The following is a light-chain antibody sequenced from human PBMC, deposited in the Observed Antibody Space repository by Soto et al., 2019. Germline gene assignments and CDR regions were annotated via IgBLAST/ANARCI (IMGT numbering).Light chain of an antibody. CDR3: SSYTSSSTQV. CDR1: SSDVGGYNY. CDR2: EVS. Sequence: QSALTQPASVSGSPGQSITISCTGTSSDVGGYNYVSWYQQHPGKAPKRMIYEVSNRPSGVSNRFSGSKSGNTASLTISGLEAEDEAADYCSSYTSSSTQVFGAGTKLTVL. J-gene: IGLJ1*01. V-gene: IGLV2-14*01.